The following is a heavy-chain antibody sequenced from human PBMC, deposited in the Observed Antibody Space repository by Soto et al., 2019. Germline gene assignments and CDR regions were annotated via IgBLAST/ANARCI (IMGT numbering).Heavy chain of an antibody. CDR2: IKHDGSDK. CDR1: GFTFSSYW. D-gene: IGHD6-19*01. J-gene: IGHJ3*02. Sequence: GGSLRLSCAASGFTFSSYWMSWVRQAPGKGLEWVANIKHDGSDKDYVDSVKGRFTISRDNAKNSLYLQMNSLRAEDRDVDYCARGERLGAFDIWGQGTMVTVSS. V-gene: IGHV3-7*01. CDR3: ARGERLGAFDI.